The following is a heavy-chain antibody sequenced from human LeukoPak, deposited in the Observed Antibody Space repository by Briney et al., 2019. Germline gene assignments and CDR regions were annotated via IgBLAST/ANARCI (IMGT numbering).Heavy chain of an antibody. CDR3: ASQGYCSSTSCPGGDAFDI. CDR2: IYYSGST. D-gene: IGHD2-2*01. CDR1: GGSISSGDYY. V-gene: IGHV4-30-4*08. Sequence: SQTLSLTCTVSGGSISSGDYYWSWIRQPPGKGLEWIGYIYYSGSTYYNPSLKSRVTISVDTSKNQFSLKLSSVTAADTAVYYCASQGYCSSTSCPGGDAFDIWGQGTMVTVSS. J-gene: IGHJ3*02.